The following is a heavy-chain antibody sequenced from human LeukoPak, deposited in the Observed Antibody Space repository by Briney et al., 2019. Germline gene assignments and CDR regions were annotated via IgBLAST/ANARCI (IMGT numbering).Heavy chain of an antibody. CDR3: ARVYQDGDYDEYFQH. Sequence: PGGSLRLSCAASGSTFSSYSMNWVRQAPGKGLEWVSSISSSSSYIYYADSVKGRFTISRDNAKNSLYLQMNSLRAEDTAVYYCARVYQDGDYDEYFQHWGQGTLVTVSS. V-gene: IGHV3-21*01. CDR1: GSTFSSYS. D-gene: IGHD4-17*01. CDR2: ISSSSSYI. J-gene: IGHJ1*01.